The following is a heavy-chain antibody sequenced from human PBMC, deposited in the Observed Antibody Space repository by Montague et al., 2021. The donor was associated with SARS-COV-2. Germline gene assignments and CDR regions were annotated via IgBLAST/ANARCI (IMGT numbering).Heavy chain of an antibody. Sequence: SETLSLTCTVSGGPISTYYWSWIRQPPGKGLEWIGYIYYSGTANYNPSLKSRVTISVDTSKNQFSLKVRSVTAADTALYYCARLVGGRETRFDPWGQGTLVTVSS. D-gene: IGHD3-10*01. V-gene: IGHV4-59*08. CDR3: ARLVGGRETRFDP. J-gene: IGHJ5*02. CDR2: IYYSGTA. CDR1: GGPISTYY.